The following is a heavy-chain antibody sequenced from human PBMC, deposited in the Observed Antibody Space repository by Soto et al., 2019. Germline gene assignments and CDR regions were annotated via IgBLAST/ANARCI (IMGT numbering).Heavy chain of an antibody. CDR3: ATESKHSSRCL. J-gene: IGHJ4*02. Sequence: SMRQSCAASEYSFTTYSLNRVSQAPGKGLEWVSYISSSSSTIYYADSVKGRFTISRDNAKNSLYLQMNSLRGEDTAVYYCATESKHSSRCLCGQGTLVTVSS. CDR2: ISSSSSTI. D-gene: IGHD3-16*02. CDR1: EYSFTTYS. V-gene: IGHV3-48*01.